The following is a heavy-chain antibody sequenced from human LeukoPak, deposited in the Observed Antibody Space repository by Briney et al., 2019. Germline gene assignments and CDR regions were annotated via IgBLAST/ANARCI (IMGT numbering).Heavy chain of an antibody. CDR2: INPTGGST. Sequence: ASVKVSCKASGYTFTSYYMHWVRQAPGQGLEWMGLINPTGGSTGYAQKFQGRVTMTRDMSTSTVYMELSNLRSEDTAVYYCARDQSGEWELLSGWWFDPWGQGTLVTVSS. CDR1: GYTFTSYY. D-gene: IGHD1-26*01. CDR3: ARDQSGEWELLSGWWFDP. J-gene: IGHJ5*02. V-gene: IGHV1-46*01.